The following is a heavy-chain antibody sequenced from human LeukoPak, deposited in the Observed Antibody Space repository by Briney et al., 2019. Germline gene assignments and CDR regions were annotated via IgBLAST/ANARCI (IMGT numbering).Heavy chain of an antibody. V-gene: IGHV4-34*01. CDR3: ARRGFLPFDY. J-gene: IGHJ4*02. CDR1: GGSFSGYY. Sequence: TSETLSLTCAVYGGSFSGYYWSWIRQPPGKGLEWIGEVTHSGDTNYNPSLKSRFTMSVDTSKNQFSLRLTSVTAADTAVYYCARRGFLPFDYWGQGSLVTVSS. D-gene: IGHD3-3*01. CDR2: VTHSGDT.